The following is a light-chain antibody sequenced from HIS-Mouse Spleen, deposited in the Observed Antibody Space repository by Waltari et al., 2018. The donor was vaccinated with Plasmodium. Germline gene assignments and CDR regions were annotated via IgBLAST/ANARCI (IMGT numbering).Light chain of an antibody. V-gene: IGKV3-15*01. J-gene: IGKJ3*01. CDR2: GAS. CDR3: QQYNNWSFT. CDR1: QSVSSN. Sequence: EIVMTQSPATLSVSPGERATLPCRASQSVSSNLPWYQQKPGQAPRLLIYGASTRATGIPARFIVSGSGTEVTLTISSLQSEDFAVYYCQQYNNWSFTFGPGTKVDIK.